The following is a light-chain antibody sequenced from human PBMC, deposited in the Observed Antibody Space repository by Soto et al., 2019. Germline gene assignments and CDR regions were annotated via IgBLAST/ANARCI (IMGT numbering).Light chain of an antibody. V-gene: IGKV3-15*01. CDR2: GSS. Sequence: ERVMTQSPATLSVSPGERATLSCRARQSVSSNLAWYQQKPGQAPRLLIYGSSTRATGIAARFSGSGSGTEFTLTISSLQSEDFAVYYCQQYNNWPLTFGGGTKVEIK. CDR1: QSVSSN. J-gene: IGKJ4*01. CDR3: QQYNNWPLT.